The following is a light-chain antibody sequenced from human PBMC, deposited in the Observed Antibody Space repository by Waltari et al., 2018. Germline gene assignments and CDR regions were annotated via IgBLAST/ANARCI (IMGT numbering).Light chain of an antibody. CDR2: GVN. CDR3: ASYTSSFTYV. CDR1: SSDIGGYNS. V-gene: IGLV2-14*03. J-gene: IGLJ1*01. Sequence: QSALTQPTSVSGSPGQSITISCPGTSSDIGGYNSVSRYQQHPGKAPKLLIYGVNNRPSGVSNRFSGSKSGNTASLTISGLQAEDEADYHCASYTSSFTYVFGTGTEVTVL.